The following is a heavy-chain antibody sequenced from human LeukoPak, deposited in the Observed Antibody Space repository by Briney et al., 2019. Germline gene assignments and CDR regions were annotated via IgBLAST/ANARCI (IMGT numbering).Heavy chain of an antibody. J-gene: IGHJ3*02. CDR3: ARVIAAAGAFDI. V-gene: IGHV1-46*01. CDR1: GYTFTSYY. CDR2: INPSGGST. Sequence: ASVKVSCKASGYTFTSYYMHWVRQAPGQGLEWMGIINPSGGSTSYAQKFQGRVTMTRDASTSTVYMELSSLRSEDTAVYYCARVIAAAGAFDIWGQGTMVTVSS. D-gene: IGHD6-13*01.